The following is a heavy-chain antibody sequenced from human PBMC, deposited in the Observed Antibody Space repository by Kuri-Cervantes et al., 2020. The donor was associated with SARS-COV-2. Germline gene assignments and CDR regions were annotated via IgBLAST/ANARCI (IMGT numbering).Heavy chain of an antibody. V-gene: IGHV3-30*03. CDR3: ARATPYYYDSSGYKGYFDY. CDR2: ISFDGSNK. D-gene: IGHD3-22*01. Sequence: GGSLRLSCAASGFNFRTYGLHWVRQAPGKGLEWVALISFDGSNKYYADSVKGRFTIPRDNSKNTLYLQMNSLRAEDTAVYYCARATPYYYDSSGYKGYFDYWGQGTLVTVSS. CDR1: GFNFRTYG. J-gene: IGHJ4*02.